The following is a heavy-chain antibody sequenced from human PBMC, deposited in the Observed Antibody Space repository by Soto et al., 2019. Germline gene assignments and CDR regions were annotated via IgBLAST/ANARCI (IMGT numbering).Heavy chain of an antibody. D-gene: IGHD3-3*01. CDR1: DGSFSGYY. CDR2: INHSGST. Sequence: PSETLSLTCAVYDGSFSGYYWSWIRQPPGKGLEWIGEINHSGSTNYNPSLKSRVTISVDTSKNQFSLKLSSVTAADTAVYYCARVQRIGVVIVFGWFDPWGQGTLVTVSS. CDR3: ARVQRIGVVIVFGWFDP. J-gene: IGHJ5*02. V-gene: IGHV4-34*01.